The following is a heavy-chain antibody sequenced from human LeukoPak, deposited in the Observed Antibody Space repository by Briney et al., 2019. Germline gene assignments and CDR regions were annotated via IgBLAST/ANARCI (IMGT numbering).Heavy chain of an antibody. D-gene: IGHD1-26*01. CDR2: IYTSGST. CDR3: ARASGSYSKKYYYYYYMDV. J-gene: IGHJ6*03. Sequence: SETLSLTCTVSGGSISSYYWSWIRQPAGKGLEWIGRIYTSGSTNYNPSLKSRVTMSVDTSKNQFSLKLSSVTAADTAVYYCARASGSYSKKYYYYYYMDVWGKGTTVTVS. CDR1: GGSISSYY. V-gene: IGHV4-4*07.